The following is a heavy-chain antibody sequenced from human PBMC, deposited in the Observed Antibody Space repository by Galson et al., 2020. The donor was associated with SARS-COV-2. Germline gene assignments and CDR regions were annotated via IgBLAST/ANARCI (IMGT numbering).Heavy chain of an antibody. J-gene: IGHJ4*02. V-gene: IGHV1-18*01. CDR2: ISAYSGDT. CDR1: GYPFTTKG. CDR3: ARNGDCSDGVCYTDSDY. Sequence: ASVKVSCKASGYPFTTKGISWVRQAPGQELEWMGWISAYSGDTKYAQKLQGRVTMTTDTSTSTVYMELKSLRSDDTAIYYCARNGDCSDGVCYTDSDYWGQGTLVTVSS. D-gene: IGHD2-8*01.